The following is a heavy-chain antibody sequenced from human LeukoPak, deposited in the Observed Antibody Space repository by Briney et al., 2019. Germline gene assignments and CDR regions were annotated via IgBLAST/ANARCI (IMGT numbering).Heavy chain of an antibody. CDR3: ASDSGSYLRPLNFDY. CDR1: GFTFSSYW. V-gene: IGHV3-7*01. D-gene: IGHD1-26*01. CDR2: IKQDGSEK. Sequence: GGSLRLSCAASGFTFSSYWMSWVRQAPGKGLEWVANIKQDGSEKYYVDSVKGRFTISRDNAKNSLYLQMNSLRAEDTAVYYCASDSGSYLRPLNFDYWGQGTLVNVSS. J-gene: IGHJ4*02.